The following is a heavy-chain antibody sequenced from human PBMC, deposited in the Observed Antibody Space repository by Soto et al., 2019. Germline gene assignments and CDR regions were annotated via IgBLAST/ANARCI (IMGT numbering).Heavy chain of an antibody. CDR3: ARGGLAAAGPYGMDV. D-gene: IGHD6-13*01. V-gene: IGHV4-31*03. CDR2: IYYIGST. J-gene: IGHJ6*02. CDR1: VGSISSGGYY. Sequence: QVQLQESGPGLVKPSQTLSLTCTVSVGSISSGGYYWSWIRQHPGKGLEWIGYIYYIGSTYYNPSRKSRFTIPVDTSKNQFSLKLSSVTAADKAVYYCARGGLAAAGPYGMDVWGQGTTVTVSS.